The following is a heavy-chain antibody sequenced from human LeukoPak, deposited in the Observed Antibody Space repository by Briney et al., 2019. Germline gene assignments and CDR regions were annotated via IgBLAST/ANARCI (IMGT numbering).Heavy chain of an antibody. CDR2: ISPSGGST. V-gene: IGHV1-46*01. J-gene: IGHJ5*02. CDR3: VRGAPIRVAVAATFDP. D-gene: IGHD6-19*01. Sequence: ASVKVSCKASGYTFTTYYIHWVRQAPGQGLEWMGIISPSGGSTTYAQKFQDRVTMTRDTSTSTVYMELSSLRSEDTAVYYCVRGAPIRVAVAATFDPWGQGTLVTVPS. CDR1: GYTFTTYY.